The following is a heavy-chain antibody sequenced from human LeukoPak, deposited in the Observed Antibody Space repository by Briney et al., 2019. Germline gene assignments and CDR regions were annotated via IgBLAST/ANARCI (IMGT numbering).Heavy chain of an antibody. J-gene: IGHJ4*02. V-gene: IGHV3-21*06. CDR3: ARGTIGGNPASAY. CDR1: GFTFSTYE. Sequence: PGASLRLSCAASGFTFSTYEMTWVRQAPGKGLEWVSSIGTDGYSYSAVSVKGRFTISRDNAKSTLYLQMDSLTVEDTALYYCARGTIGGNPASAYWGQGTLVTVSS. D-gene: IGHD4-23*01. CDR2: IGTDGYS.